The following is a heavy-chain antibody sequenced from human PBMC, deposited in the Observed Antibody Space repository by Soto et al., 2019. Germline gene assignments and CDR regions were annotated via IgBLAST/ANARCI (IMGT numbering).Heavy chain of an antibody. J-gene: IGHJ3*02. CDR2: FDPEDGET. D-gene: IGHD6-19*01. V-gene: IGHV1-24*01. CDR3: ARDRDGIAVAGTSLGNSDI. CDR1: GYTLTELS. Sequence: GASVKVSCKVSGYTLTELSMHWVRQAPGKGLEWMGGFDPEDGETIYAQKFQGRVTMTEDTSTGTAYMELRSLRSDDTAVYYCARDRDGIAVAGTSLGNSDIWGQGTMVTVSS.